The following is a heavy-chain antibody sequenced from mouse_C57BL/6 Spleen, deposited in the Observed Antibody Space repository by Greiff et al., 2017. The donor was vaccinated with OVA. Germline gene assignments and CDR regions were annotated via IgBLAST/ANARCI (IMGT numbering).Heavy chain of an antibody. Sequence: QVQLKQSGAELVKPGASVKMSCKASGYTFTSYWITWVKQRPGQGLEWIGDIYPGSGSTNYNEKFKGKATLTVDTSSSTAYMQLSSLTSEDAAVYYGARWDWDGGYLDVWGKGTTVTVSS. CDR3: ARWDWDGGYLDV. V-gene: IGHV1-55*01. CDR1: GYTFTSYW. J-gene: IGHJ1*03. D-gene: IGHD4-1*01. CDR2: IYPGSGST.